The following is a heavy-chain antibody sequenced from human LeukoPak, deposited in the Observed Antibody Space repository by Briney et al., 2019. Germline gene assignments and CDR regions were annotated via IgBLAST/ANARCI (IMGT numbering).Heavy chain of an antibody. D-gene: IGHD3-22*01. CDR2: ISYDGSNK. CDR1: GFTFRSFG. Sequence: GGSLRLFCAAWGFTFRSFGMHWVRQAPGKGLECVAVISYDGSNKYYADSVKGRFTISRDNSKNTLYLQMNSLRAEDTAVYYCAKDSKPYPYYYDSSGYCGDWGQGTLVTVSS. J-gene: IGHJ4*02. V-gene: IGHV3-30*18. CDR3: AKDSKPYPYYYDSSGYCGD.